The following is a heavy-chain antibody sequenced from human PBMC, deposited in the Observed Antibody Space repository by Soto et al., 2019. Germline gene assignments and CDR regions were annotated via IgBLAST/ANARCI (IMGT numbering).Heavy chain of an antibody. CDR1: GYSFTIYW. CDR3: ARRVYYYGSGSYSLDY. J-gene: IGHJ4*02. V-gene: IGHV5-10-1*01. CDR2: IDPSDSYT. Sequence: PGETLQISCQGSGYSFTIYWISWVRQMPGKGLEWRGRIDPSDSYTNYSPSFQGHVTISADKSISTAYLQWSSLKASDTAMYYCARRVYYYGSGSYSLDYWGQGTLVTVSS. D-gene: IGHD3-10*01.